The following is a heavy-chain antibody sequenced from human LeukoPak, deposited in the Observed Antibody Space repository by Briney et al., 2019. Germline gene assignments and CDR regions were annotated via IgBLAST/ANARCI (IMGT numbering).Heavy chain of an antibody. CDR1: GGTFSSYA. CDR2: IIPIFGTA. CDR3: ARYRSTGAARRYYYYYMDV. D-gene: IGHD6-6*01. V-gene: IGHV1-69*05. J-gene: IGHJ6*03. Sequence: GASVKVSCKASGGTFSSYAISWVRQAPGQGLEWMGGIIPIFGTANYAQKFQGRVTITTDESTSTAYMELSSLRSEDTAVYYCARYRSTGAARRYYYYYMDVWGKGTTVTVSS.